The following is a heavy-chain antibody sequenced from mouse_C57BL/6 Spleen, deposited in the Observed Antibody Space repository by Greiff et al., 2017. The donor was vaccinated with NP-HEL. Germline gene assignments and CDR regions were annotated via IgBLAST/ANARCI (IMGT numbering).Heavy chain of an antibody. V-gene: IGHV1-72*01. Sequence: QVQLQQPGAELVKPGASVKLSCKASGYTFTSYWMHWVKQRPGRVLEWIGRIDPNSGGTKYNEKFKSKATLTVDKPSSTAYMQLSSLTSEDSAVYYCAREDYSNYGFAYWGQGTLVTVSA. J-gene: IGHJ3*01. D-gene: IGHD2-5*01. CDR3: AREDYSNYGFAY. CDR2: IDPNSGGT. CDR1: GYTFTSYW.